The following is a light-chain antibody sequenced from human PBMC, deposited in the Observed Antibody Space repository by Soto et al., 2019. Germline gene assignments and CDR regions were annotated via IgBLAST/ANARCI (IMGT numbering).Light chain of an antibody. CDR1: SSDVGGSNG. Sequence: QSALTQPPSVSGSPGQSVAISCTGTSSDVGGSNGVSWYQQPPGTAPKLMIYDVSNRPSGVPDPMSGSKSGNKASLTICGLQAEDEGDYYWSSYTRSSTYVFGTGIKLTVL. CDR3: SSYTRSSTYV. V-gene: IGLV2-18*02. CDR2: DVS. J-gene: IGLJ1*01.